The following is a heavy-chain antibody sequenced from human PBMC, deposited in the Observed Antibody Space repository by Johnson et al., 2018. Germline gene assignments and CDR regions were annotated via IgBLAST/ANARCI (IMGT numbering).Heavy chain of an antibody. J-gene: IGHJ6*03. V-gene: IGHV3-30*18. CDR2: ISYDGSNK. CDR3: AKASRGWYAPAYYYSMDV. Sequence: QVQLVQSGGGVVQPGRSLRLSCAASGFTFSSYGMHWVRQAPGKGLEWVAVISYDGSNKYYADSVKGRFTIPRDNSKNTRYLQMNSRSAEDTAVYYCAKASRGWYAPAYYYSMDVWGKGTTVTVSS. CDR1: GFTFSSYG. D-gene: IGHD6-19*01.